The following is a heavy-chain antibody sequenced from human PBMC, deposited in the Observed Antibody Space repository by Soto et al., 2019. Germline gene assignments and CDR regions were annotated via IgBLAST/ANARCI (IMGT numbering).Heavy chain of an antibody. V-gene: IGHV1-2*04. CDR1: GYTFTGYY. CDR3: ARDLAKGSYNWFDP. Sequence: QVQLVRSGAEVKKPGASVKVSCKASGYTFTGYYMHWVRQAPGQGLEWMGWINPNSGGTNYAQKFQGWVTMTRDTSISTAYMELSRLRSDDTAVYYCARDLAKGSYNWFDPWGQGTLVTVSS. CDR2: INPNSGGT. J-gene: IGHJ5*02.